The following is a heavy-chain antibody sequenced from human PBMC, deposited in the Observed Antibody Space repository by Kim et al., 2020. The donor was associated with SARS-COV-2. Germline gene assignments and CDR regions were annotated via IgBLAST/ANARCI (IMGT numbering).Heavy chain of an antibody. J-gene: IGHJ4*01. V-gene: IGHV3-23*01. D-gene: IGHD1-20*01. Sequence: GGSLRLSCTTSGFTFSNYAMSWVRQAPGKGLEWVSGISGSSSNTYYADSVRGRFTISRDDSKNTLYLQMNSLRAEDTALYYCAKKTGYSNNWLTFDYWG. CDR3: AKKTGYSNNWLTFDY. CDR2: ISGSSSNT. CDR1: GFTFSNYA.